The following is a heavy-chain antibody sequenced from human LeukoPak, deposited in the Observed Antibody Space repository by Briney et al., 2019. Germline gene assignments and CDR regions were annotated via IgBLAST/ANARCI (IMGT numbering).Heavy chain of an antibody. CDR2: ISSSSSYI. D-gene: IGHD2-8*01. J-gene: IGHJ3*02. Sequence: GGSLRLSCVASGCTFSGYSMNWVRQAPGKGLEWVSSISSSSSYIYYADLVKGRFTISRDNAKNSLYLQMNSLRAEDTAVYYCASLYADAFDIWGQGTMVTVSS. V-gene: IGHV3-21*06. CDR1: GCTFSGYS. CDR3: ASLYADAFDI.